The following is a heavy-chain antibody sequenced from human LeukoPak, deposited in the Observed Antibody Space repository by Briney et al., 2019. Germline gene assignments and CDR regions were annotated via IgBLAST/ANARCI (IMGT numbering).Heavy chain of an antibody. CDR1: GLTVSANS. D-gene: IGHD3-10*02. CDR3: ARDLHYYVAMDV. J-gene: IGHJ6*02. CDR2: ISGSGGST. Sequence: AGGSLRLSCAASGLTVSANSMSWVRQAPGKGLEWVSGISGSGGSTYYADSVKGRFSISRDNFGGMVFLQLNSLRVEDTALYYCARDLHYYVAMDVWGQGTTVTVSS. V-gene: IGHV3-23*01.